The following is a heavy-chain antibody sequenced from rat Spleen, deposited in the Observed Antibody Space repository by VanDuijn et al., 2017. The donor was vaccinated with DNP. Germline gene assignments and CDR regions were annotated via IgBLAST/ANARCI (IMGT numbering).Heavy chain of an antibody. J-gene: IGHJ1*01. CDR1: GFIFSNYG. CDR2: ISNSVVDT. V-gene: IGHV5S13*01. D-gene: IGHD3-1*01. Sequence: EVQVVESGGGSVQPGRSLKLSCAASGFIFSNYGLAWVRQAPTKGLEWVASISNSVVDTYYRDSVKGRFTISRDIAKSTLYLQMNGLRSEDTATYFCARGSTSIYWYFDFWGPGTMVTVSS. CDR3: ARGSTSIYWYFDF.